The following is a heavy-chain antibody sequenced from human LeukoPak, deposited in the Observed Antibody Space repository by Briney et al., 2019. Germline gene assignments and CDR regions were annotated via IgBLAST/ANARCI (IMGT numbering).Heavy chain of an antibody. V-gene: IGHV1-8*03. Sequence: ASVKVSCKASGYTFTSYDINGVRQATGQGREWMGWMNPNSGNTGYAQKFQGRVTITRNTSISTAYMELSSLRSEDTAVYYCARGKYSSSWYAIRYYYYYMDVWGKGTTVTVSS. CDR3: ARGKYSSSWYAIRYYYYYMDV. J-gene: IGHJ6*03. D-gene: IGHD6-13*01. CDR2: MNPNSGNT. CDR1: GYTFTSYD.